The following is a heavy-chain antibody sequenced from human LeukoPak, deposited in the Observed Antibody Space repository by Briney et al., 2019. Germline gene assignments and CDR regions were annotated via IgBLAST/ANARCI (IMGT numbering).Heavy chain of an antibody. CDR2: IYYSGST. CDR3: ARSPEDSGSYYFPQNWFDP. V-gene: IGHV4-59*08. Sequence: SETLSLTCTVSGGSIGSYYWSWIRQPPGKGVEWIGYIYYSGSTYYNPSLTSGVTISVDTSKNQFSLKRSSVTAADTAVYYCARSPEDSGSYYFPQNWFDPWGQGTLVTVSS. J-gene: IGHJ5*02. D-gene: IGHD1-26*01. CDR1: GGSIGSYY.